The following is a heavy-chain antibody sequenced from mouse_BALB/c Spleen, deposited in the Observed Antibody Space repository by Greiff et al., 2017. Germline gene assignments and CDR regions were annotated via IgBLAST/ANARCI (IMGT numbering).Heavy chain of an antibody. CDR3: ARDYRYDGVGYFDV. D-gene: IGHD2-14*01. V-gene: IGHV5-9-4*01. CDR2: ISSGGSYT. Sequence: EVQGVESGGGLVKPGGSLKLSCAASGFTFSSYAMSWVRQSPEKRLEWVAEISSGGSYTYYPDTVTGRFTISRDNAKNTLYLEMSSLRSEDTAMYYCARDYRYDGVGYFDVWGAGTTVTVSS. CDR1: GFTFSSYA. J-gene: IGHJ1*01.